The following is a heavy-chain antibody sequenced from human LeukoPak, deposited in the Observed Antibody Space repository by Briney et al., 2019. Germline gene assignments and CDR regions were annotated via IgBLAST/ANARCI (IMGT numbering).Heavy chain of an antibody. CDR2: IYYSGTT. CDR3: ARGPGGWFGRFDY. D-gene: IGHD3-10*01. CDR1: GDSISSGGYS. J-gene: IGHJ4*02. Sequence: SETLSLTCVVSGDSISSGGYSWSWIRQPPGKGLEWIGYIYYSGTTYYNPSLKSRVTISVDTSKNQFSLKLSSVTAADTAVYYCARGPGGWFGRFDYWGQGTLVTVSS. V-gene: IGHV4-30-4*07.